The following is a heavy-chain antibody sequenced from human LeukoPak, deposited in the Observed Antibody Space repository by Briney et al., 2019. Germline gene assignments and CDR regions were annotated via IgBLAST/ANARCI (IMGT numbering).Heavy chain of an antibody. V-gene: IGHV3-74*01. Sequence: SGGSLRLSCAASGFTFSSYWMHWVRQAPGKGLVWVSRINSDGSSTSYADSVKGRFTISRDNAKNTLYLQMNSLRAEDTAVYYCAKHTTGTSHFDYWGQGTLVTVSS. CDR3: AKHTTGTSHFDY. D-gene: IGHD1-1*01. CDR2: INSDGSST. CDR1: GFTFSSYW. J-gene: IGHJ4*02.